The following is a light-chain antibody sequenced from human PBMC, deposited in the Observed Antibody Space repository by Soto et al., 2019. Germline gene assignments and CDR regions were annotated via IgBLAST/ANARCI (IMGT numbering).Light chain of an antibody. CDR3: QQYNSYSPIT. CDR2: DAS. J-gene: IGKJ5*01. V-gene: IGKV1-5*01. Sequence: DIQMTQSPSNLSPSVGDRVTITCRASQSVSSWLAWYQHKPGKAXKLLIYDASSLESGVPSRFGGSGSGTEFTLTINSLQPEDSADYYCQQYNSYSPITFGQGTRLEIK. CDR1: QSVSSW.